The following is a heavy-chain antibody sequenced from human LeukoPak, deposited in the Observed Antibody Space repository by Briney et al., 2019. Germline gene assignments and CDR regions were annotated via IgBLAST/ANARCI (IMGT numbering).Heavy chain of an antibody. Sequence: GESLKISCKGSGYRSNAYWIAWVSQMPGKGLEWMGIIYPDDSDTRYSPSFQGQVTISADKSVRTAYLQWSSLKASDTAMYYCARPNITSYYDSRGYDAFDVWGQGTMVTVSS. CDR3: ARPNITSYYDSRGYDAFDV. J-gene: IGHJ3*01. CDR1: GYRSNAYW. CDR2: IYPDDSDT. D-gene: IGHD3-22*01. V-gene: IGHV5-51*01.